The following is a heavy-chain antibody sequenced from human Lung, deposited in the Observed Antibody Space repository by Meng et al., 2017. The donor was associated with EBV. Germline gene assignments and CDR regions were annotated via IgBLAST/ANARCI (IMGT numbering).Heavy chain of an antibody. V-gene: IGHV2-5*02. J-gene: IGHJ4*02. CDR2: IYWDDDK. CDR1: GFSLSTRGVG. Sequence: HTTLKESGPTLVKPTQTLPLTCTCCGFSLSTRGVGVGWIRQPPEKALEWLALIYWDDDKRYSPSLKSRLTITKDTSKNQVVLTMTNMDPVDAATYYCAHIIAARPFDYWGQGTLVTVSS. CDR3: AHIIAARPFDY. D-gene: IGHD6-6*01.